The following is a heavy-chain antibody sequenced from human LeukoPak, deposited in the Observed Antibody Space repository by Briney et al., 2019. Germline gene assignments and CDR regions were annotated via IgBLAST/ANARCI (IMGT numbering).Heavy chain of an antibody. CDR3: ARAWLFSGGWFDP. CDR2: INHSGST. J-gene: IGHJ5*02. Sequence: KSSETLSLTCAVYGGSFSGYYWSWIRQPPGKGLEWIGEINHSGSTNYNPSLKSRVTISVDTSKNQFSLKLSSVTAADTAVYYCARAWLFSGGWFDPWGQGTLVTVSS. CDR1: GGSFSGYY. D-gene: IGHD3-22*01. V-gene: IGHV4-34*01.